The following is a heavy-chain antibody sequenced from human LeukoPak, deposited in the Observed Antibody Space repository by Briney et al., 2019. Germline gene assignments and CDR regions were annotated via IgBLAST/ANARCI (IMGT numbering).Heavy chain of an antibody. J-gene: IGHJ4*02. Sequence: PSETLSLTCTVSGGSISGSSYYWGWIRQPPGKGLEWIGSIYYSGSTYYNPSLKSRVTISVDTSKNQFSLKLNSVTATDTAVYYCARVWYYYDSSGYYAQGFDYWGQGTLVTVSS. CDR3: ARVWYYYDSSGYYAQGFDY. D-gene: IGHD3-22*01. CDR1: GGSISGSSYY. CDR2: IYYSGST. V-gene: IGHV4-39*02.